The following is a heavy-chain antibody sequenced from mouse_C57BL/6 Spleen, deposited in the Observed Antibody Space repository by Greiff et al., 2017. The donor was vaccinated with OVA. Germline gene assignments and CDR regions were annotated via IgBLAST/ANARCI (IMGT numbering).Heavy chain of an antibody. V-gene: IGHV5-9*01. J-gene: IGHJ4*01. CDR2: ISGGGGNT. D-gene: IGHD2-5*01. CDR3: ARKAYYSNYGAMDY. Sequence: DVKLVESGGGLVKPGGSLKLSCAAYGFTFSSYTMSWVRQTPEKRLEWVATISGGGGNTYYPDSVKGRFTISRDNAKNTLYLQMSSLRSEDTALYYCARKAYYSNYGAMDYWGQGTSVTVSS. CDR1: GFTFSSYT.